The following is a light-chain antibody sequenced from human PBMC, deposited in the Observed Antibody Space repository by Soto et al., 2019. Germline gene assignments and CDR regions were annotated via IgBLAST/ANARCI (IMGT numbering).Light chain of an antibody. CDR1: QGISSA. J-gene: IGKJ5*01. V-gene: IGKV1D-13*01. Sequence: AIQLTRSPSSLSASVGDRVTITCRASQGISSALAWYQQKPGKAPKLLIYDASSLESGVPSRFSGSGSGTDFTLTISSLQPEDFATYYCQQFNNYPSTFGQGTRLEIK. CDR3: QQFNNYPST. CDR2: DAS.